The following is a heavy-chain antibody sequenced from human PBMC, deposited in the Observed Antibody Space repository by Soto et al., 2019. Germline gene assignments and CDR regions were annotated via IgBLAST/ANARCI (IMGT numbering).Heavy chain of an antibody. CDR3: AREARYDRGVYHYEGIDY. D-gene: IGHD3-22*01. CDR2: FSAGGDYR. CDR1: GFSFSDYS. Sequence: EVQLLQSGGGLAQPGGSLTLSCAASGFSFSDYSMNWVRRAPGKGLEWVSAFSAGGDYRHYADSVKGRFTISRDNSKNTLFLQMNRLRAEDTARYYCAREARYDRGVYHYEGIDYWCQGTLVTVSS. J-gene: IGHJ4*02. V-gene: IGHV3-23*01.